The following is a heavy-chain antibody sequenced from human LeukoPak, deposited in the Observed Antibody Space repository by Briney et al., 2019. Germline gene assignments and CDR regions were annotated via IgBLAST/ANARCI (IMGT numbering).Heavy chain of an antibody. D-gene: IGHD3-22*01. V-gene: IGHV4-39*01. CDR2: IYYSGST. J-gene: IGHJ5*02. CDR3: ARSDYYDSSGYYA. Sequence: SETLSLTCTVSGGSISSSSYYWGWIRQPPGKGLEWIGSIYYSGSTYYNPSLKSRVTISVDTSKNQFSLKLSSVTAADTAAYYCARSDYYDSSGYYAWGQGTLVTVSS. CDR1: GGSISSSSYY.